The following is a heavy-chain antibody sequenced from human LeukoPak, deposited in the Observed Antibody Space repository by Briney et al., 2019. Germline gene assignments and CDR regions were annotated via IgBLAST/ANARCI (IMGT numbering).Heavy chain of an antibody. CDR3: AKVPAAMYWYFDL. CDR1: GFTFSAYY. Sequence: GGSLRLSCVASGFTFSAYYMSWIRQAPGKGLEWVSYISTSSSDINYADSVKGRFTISRDNSKNTLYLQMNSLRAEDTAVYYCAKVPAAMYWYFDLWGRGTLVTVSS. D-gene: IGHD2-2*01. V-gene: IGHV3-11*05. CDR2: ISTSSSDI. J-gene: IGHJ2*01.